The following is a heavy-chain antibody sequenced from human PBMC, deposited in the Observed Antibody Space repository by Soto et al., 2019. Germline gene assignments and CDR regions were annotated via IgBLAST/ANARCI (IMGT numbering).Heavy chain of an antibody. CDR2: ISSSGSTI. Sequence: ESGGGLVQPGGSLRLSCAASGFTFSSYEMNWVRQAPGKGLEWVSYISSSGSTIYYADSVKGRFTISRDNAKNSLYLQMNSLRAEDTAVYYCARDPTNRVPAAMGPRDYWGQGTLVTVSS. V-gene: IGHV3-48*03. CDR1: GFTFSSYE. CDR3: ARDPTNRVPAAMGPRDY. D-gene: IGHD2-2*01. J-gene: IGHJ4*02.